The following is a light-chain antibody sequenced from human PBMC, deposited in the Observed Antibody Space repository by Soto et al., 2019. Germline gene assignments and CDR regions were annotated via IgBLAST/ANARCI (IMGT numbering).Light chain of an antibody. CDR3: QQYGDSPVT. CDR1: QGVNFY. CDR2: DAS. V-gene: IGKV3-20*01. Sequence: IVLTQSPGTLSLSPGERATLSCRASQGVNFYLAWYQQKPGQAPRLLISDASSRATDVPDRFSGSGSGTDFSLTISRLEPEDFAVYYCQQYGDSPVTFGQGTKVDIK. J-gene: IGKJ1*01.